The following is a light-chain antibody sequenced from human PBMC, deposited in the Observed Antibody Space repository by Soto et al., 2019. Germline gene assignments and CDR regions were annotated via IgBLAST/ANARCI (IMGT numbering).Light chain of an antibody. CDR1: SSDVGAYNY. CDR3: SSYTSSSTMV. J-gene: IGLJ3*02. Sequence: QSALTQPASVSGSPGQSITLSCTGTSSDVGAYNYVSWYQQHPGKAPTLMIYEGSNRPSGVSNRFSGSTSGNTASLTIYGLHAEDEADNDCSSYTSSSTMVLGGGTKLTVL. CDR2: EGS. V-gene: IGLV2-14*01.